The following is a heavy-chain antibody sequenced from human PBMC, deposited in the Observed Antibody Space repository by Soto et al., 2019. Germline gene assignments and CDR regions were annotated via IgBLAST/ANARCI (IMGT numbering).Heavy chain of an antibody. V-gene: IGHV3-9*01. CDR2: ISWNSGGI. D-gene: IGHD3-22*01. J-gene: IGHJ3*02. Sequence: PGGSLRLSCAASGFTFDDYAMHWVRQAPGKGLEWVSGISWNSGGIGYADSVKGRFTISRDNAKNSLYLQMNSLRAEDTALYYCAKDILAWGYDSSGYPGDAFDIWGQGTMVTVSS. CDR3: AKDILAWGYDSSGYPGDAFDI. CDR1: GFTFDDYA.